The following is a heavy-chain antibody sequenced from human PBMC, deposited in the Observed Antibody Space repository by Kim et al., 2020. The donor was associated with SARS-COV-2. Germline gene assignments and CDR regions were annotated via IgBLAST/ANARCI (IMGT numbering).Heavy chain of an antibody. Sequence: GGSLRLSCAASGFTFSSYAMHWVRQAPGKGLEWVAVISYDGSNKYYADSVKGRFTISRDNSKNTLYLQMNSLRAEDTAVYYCAKQWLVRAIDYLGQGTL. CDR1: GFTFSSYA. D-gene: IGHD6-19*01. CDR2: ISYDGSNK. CDR3: AKQWLVRAIDY. J-gene: IGHJ4*02. V-gene: IGHV3-30*04.